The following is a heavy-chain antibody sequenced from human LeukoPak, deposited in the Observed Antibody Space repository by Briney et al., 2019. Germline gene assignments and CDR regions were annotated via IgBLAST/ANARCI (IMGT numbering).Heavy chain of an antibody. J-gene: IGHJ4*02. CDR2: IIPIFGTA. Sequence: SVKVSCKASGGTFSSYAISWVRQAPGQGLEWMGGIIPIFGTANYAQKFQGRVTITAVESTSTAYMELSSLRSEDTAVYYCARDPLAYCGGDCYANWGQGTLVTVSS. D-gene: IGHD2-21*02. CDR1: GGTFSSYA. CDR3: ARDPLAYCGGDCYAN. V-gene: IGHV1-69*13.